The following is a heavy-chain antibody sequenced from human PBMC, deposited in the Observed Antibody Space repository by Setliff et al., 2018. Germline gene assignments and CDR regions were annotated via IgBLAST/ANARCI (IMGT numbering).Heavy chain of an antibody. CDR3: YMDV. V-gene: IGHV1-69*05. J-gene: IGHJ6*03. Sequence: SVKVSCKASGYIFTTYAMSWMRQAPGQGLEWMGGIIPIFGTANYAQNFQGRVTITTDESTSTAYMELTSLRSEDTAVYYYYMDVWGKGTTVTVSS. CDR2: IIPIFGTA. CDR1: GYIFTTYA.